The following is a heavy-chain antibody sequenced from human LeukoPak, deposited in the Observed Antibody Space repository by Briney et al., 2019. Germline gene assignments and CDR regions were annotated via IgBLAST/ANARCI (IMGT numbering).Heavy chain of an antibody. CDR1: GGSISGYY. CDR2: IYSSGST. CDR3: ARVVVFGVVSSDYYYYYMDV. D-gene: IGHD3-3*01. J-gene: IGHJ6*03. V-gene: IGHV4-4*07. Sequence: SETLSLTCTVSGGSISGYYWSWIRQPAGKGLEWIGRIYSSGSTDYNPSLKSRATMSVDTSKNQFSLKLSSVTAADTAVYYCARVVVFGVVSSDYYYYYMDVWGKGTTVTVSS.